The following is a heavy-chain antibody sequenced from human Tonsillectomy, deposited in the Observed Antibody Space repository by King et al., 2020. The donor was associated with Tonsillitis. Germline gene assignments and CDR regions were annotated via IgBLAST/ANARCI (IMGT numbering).Heavy chain of an antibody. CDR3: AKGRLGNDVGYFDY. D-gene: IGHD1-1*01. J-gene: IGHJ4*02. V-gene: IGHV3-23*04. Sequence: VQLVESGGGLVQRGGSLRLSRAASGFTLSSHAMSWVRQAPGKGLEWVSAISGSGGSTYHADSVKGRFTISRDNSKNPLYLQMNSLRAEDTAVYYCAKGRLGNDVGYFDYWGQGTLVTVSS. CDR2: ISGSGGST. CDR1: GFTLSSHA.